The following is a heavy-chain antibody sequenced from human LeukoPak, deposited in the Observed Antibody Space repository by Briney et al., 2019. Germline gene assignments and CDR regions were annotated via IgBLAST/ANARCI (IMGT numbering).Heavy chain of an antibody. CDR2: ISPYNGNT. CDR1: GDSFSTFG. J-gene: IGHJ4*02. Sequence: ASVKVSCKASGDSFSTFGVGWVRQAPGQGLEWLGWISPYNGNTNYAHNFQGRVTMTTETSTSVVYMEMRSLTSDDTAVYYCARGKKVTAFDYWGLGTLVTVSS. CDR3: ARGKKVTAFDY. V-gene: IGHV1-18*01. D-gene: IGHD5-18*01.